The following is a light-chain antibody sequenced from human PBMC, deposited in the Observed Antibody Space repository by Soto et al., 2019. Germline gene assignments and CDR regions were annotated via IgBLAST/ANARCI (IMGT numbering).Light chain of an antibody. J-gene: IGKJ1*01. V-gene: IGKV1-39*01. CDR1: QSISSY. Sequence: DIQMTQSPSSLSASVGDRVTITCRASQSISSYLNWYQQKPGKAPKLLIYAASSLQSGVPSRFSGSGSGTDFTLTISSQQPEDFASYYCQQSYNVRSWTFGQGTKVDIK. CDR3: QQSYNVRSWT. CDR2: AAS.